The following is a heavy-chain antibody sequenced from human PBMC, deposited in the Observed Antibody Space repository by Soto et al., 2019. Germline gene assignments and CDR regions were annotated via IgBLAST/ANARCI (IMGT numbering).Heavy chain of an antibody. J-gene: IGHJ6*02. CDR3: VRFRPWYYGMAV. D-gene: IGHD6-6*01. Sequence: PGGSLRLSCAASGFTFSSYSMNWVRQAPGKGLEWVSYISSTSSTTYYTDSVKGRFTISRDNAKNPLYLQMNSLRVEDTAVYYCVRFRPWYYGMAVWGHGPTVTVS. V-gene: IGHV3-48*01. CDR1: GFTFSSYS. CDR2: ISSTSSTT.